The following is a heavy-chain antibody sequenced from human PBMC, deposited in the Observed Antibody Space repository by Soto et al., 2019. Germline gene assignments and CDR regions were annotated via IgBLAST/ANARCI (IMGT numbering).Heavy chain of an antibody. D-gene: IGHD4-4*01. CDR1: GYSFTSYW. Sequence: PGESLKISCKGSGYSFTSYWIGWVRQMPGKGLEWMGIIYPGDSDIRYSPSFQGQVSISADKSISTAYLQWSSLKASDTAMYYCARHGAGGQQLYYFDYWGQGTLVTVSS. J-gene: IGHJ4*02. V-gene: IGHV5-51*01. CDR2: IYPGDSDI. CDR3: ARHGAGGQQLYYFDY.